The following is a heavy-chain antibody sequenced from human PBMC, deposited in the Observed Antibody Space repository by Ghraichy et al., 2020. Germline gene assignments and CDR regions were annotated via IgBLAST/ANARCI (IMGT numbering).Heavy chain of an antibody. CDR2: IRPDASGA. V-gene: IGHV3-74*01. CDR3: AREFISVSSWYI. CDR1: GFTFSDYW. J-gene: IGHJ4*02. Sequence: GGSLRLSCAASGFTFSDYWMHWVRQIPGKGLVWVSRIRPDASGATYADSVKGRFTISRDNAKNTLYLQMNSLRAEDTAVYYCAREFISVSSWYIGGQVTLVTVSS. D-gene: IGHD6-13*01.